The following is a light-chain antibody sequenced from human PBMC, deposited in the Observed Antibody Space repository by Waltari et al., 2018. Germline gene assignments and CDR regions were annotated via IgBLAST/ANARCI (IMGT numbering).Light chain of an antibody. Sequence: IVLTQSPGTLSLSPGERATLSCRASQSVSSSYLAWYQQKPGQAPRLLMYGTSSRATGIPDRFSGSGSGTDFTLTISRLEPEDFAVYFCQQYGSSPFTFGPGTK. CDR1: QSVSSSY. J-gene: IGKJ3*01. CDR3: QQYGSSPFT. CDR2: GTS. V-gene: IGKV3-20*01.